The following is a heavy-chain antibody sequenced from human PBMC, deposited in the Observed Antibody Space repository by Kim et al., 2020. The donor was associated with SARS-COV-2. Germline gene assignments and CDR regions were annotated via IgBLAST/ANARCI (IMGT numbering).Heavy chain of an antibody. Sequence: YYADSGKCRFTISRDNSKNTLYLQMNSLRAEDTAVYYCAKVSGYRRCFDYWGQGTLVTVSS. CDR3: AKVSGYRRCFDY. V-gene: IGHV3-23*01. D-gene: IGHD3-9*01. J-gene: IGHJ4*02.